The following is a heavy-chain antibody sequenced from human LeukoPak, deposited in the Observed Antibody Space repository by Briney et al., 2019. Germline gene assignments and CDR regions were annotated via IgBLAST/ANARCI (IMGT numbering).Heavy chain of an antibody. J-gene: IGHJ6*02. D-gene: IGHD1-14*01. V-gene: IGHV1-2*02. Sequence: ASVKVSCKASGYTFTGYYMHWVRQAPGQGLEWMGWINPNSGGTSYAQKFQGRVTMTRDTSISTAYMELSRLRSDDTAVYYCARGSHRSDYYYYGMDVWGQGTTVTVSS. CDR2: INPNSGGT. CDR3: ARGSHRSDYYYYGMDV. CDR1: GYTFTGYY.